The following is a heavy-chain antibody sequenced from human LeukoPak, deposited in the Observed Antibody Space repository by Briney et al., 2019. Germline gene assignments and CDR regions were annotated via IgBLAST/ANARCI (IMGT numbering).Heavy chain of an antibody. CDR3: ARDLDTYVVLTAYDTFDI. CDR2: IIPIFGTA. V-gene: IGHV1-69*05. D-gene: IGHD2-21*02. J-gene: IGHJ3*02. CDR1: GGTFSSYA. Sequence: SVKVSCKASGGTFSSYAISWVRQAPGQGLEWMGGIIPIFGTANYAQKFQGRVTITTDESTSTAYMELSSLRGEDTAVYYCARDLDTYVVLTAYDTFDIWGQGTMVTVSS.